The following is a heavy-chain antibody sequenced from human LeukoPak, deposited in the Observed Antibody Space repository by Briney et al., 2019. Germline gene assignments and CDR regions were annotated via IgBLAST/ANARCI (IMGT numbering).Heavy chain of an antibody. D-gene: IGHD3-10*01. Sequence: SETLSLTCTVSGGSISSYYWSWIRQPPGKGREWIGYIYYSGSTNYNPSLKSRVTISVDTSKNQFSLKLSSVTAADTAVYYCARALARGFDYWGQGTLVTVSS. V-gene: IGHV4-59*01. J-gene: IGHJ4*02. CDR2: IYYSGST. CDR1: GGSISSYY. CDR3: ARALARGFDY.